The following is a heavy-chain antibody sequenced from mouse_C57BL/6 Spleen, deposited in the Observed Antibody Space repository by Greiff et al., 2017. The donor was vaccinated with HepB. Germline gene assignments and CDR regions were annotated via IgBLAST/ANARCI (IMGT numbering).Heavy chain of an antibody. Sequence: EVQLQQSGPELVKPGASVKIPCKASGYTFTDYNMDWVKQSHGKSLEWIGDINPNNGGTIYNQKFKGKATLTVDKSSSTAYMELRSLTSEDTAVYYFAREDLQDYAMDYWGQGTSVTVSS. CDR1: GYTFTDYN. D-gene: IGHD2-1*01. CDR2: INPNNGGT. J-gene: IGHJ4*01. V-gene: IGHV1-18*01. CDR3: AREDLQDYAMDY.